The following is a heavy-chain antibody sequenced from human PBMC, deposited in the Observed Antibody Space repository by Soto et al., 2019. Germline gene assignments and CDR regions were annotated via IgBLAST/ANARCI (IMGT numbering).Heavy chain of an antibody. Sequence: ASVKVSCKASGYTFTSYAMHWVRQAPGQRLEWMGWINAGNGNTKYSQKFQGRVTITRDTSASTAYMELSSLRSEDTAVYYCARDPSRIVVVPAAEGSWFDPWGQGTLVTVSS. J-gene: IGHJ5*02. V-gene: IGHV1-3*01. D-gene: IGHD2-2*01. CDR1: GYTFTSYA. CDR3: ARDPSRIVVVPAAEGSWFDP. CDR2: INAGNGNT.